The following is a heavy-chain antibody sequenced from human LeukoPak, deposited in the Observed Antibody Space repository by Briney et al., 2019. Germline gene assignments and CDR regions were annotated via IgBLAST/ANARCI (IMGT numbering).Heavy chain of an antibody. CDR2: IYYSGST. D-gene: IGHD6-19*01. V-gene: IGHV4-61*01. CDR3: AREHSSGCIDL. J-gene: IGHJ2*01. Sequence: SETLSLTCTVSGGSVSSGTYYWSWIRQPPGKGLELIGYIYYSGSTDYNPSLKSRVTISVDTSKNQFSLKLSSVTAADTAVYYCAREHSSGCIDLWGRGTLVTVSS. CDR1: GGSVSSGTYY.